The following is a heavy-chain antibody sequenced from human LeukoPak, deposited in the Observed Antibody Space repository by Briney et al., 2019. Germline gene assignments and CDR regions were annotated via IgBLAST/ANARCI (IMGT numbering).Heavy chain of an antibody. CDR2: MDTAGDT. CDR1: GFTFSSYD. J-gene: IGHJ4*02. D-gene: IGHD6-25*01. V-gene: IGHV3-13*01. CDR3: ARSAADGPVDY. Sequence: GGSLRLSCVASGFTFSSYDMHWVRQAPGKGLEWVSAMDTAGDTYYPGSVKGRFTISRENAKNSLYLQMNSLRAGDTAVYYCARSAADGPVDYWGQGTLVTVSS.